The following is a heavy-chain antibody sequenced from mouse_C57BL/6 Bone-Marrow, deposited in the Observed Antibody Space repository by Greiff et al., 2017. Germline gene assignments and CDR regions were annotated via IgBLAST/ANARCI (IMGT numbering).Heavy chain of an antibody. CDR2: INPNNGGT. Sequence: VQLQQSGPELVKPGASVKMSCKASGYTFTDYNMHWVKQSHGKSLEWIGYINPNNGGTRYNQKFKGKATLTVNKSSRTAYMELRSLTSEDSAVYYCARGWFYFDYWGQGTTLTVSS. V-gene: IGHV1-22*01. CDR1: GYTFTDYN. CDR3: ARGWFYFDY. D-gene: IGHD2-3*01. J-gene: IGHJ2*01.